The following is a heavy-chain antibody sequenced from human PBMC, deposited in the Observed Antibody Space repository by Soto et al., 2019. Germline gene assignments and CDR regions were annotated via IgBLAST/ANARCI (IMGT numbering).Heavy chain of an antibody. CDR2: IYYSGST. V-gene: IGHV4-30-4*01. Sequence: LSLTCTVSGGSISSGDYYWSWIRQPPGKGLEWIGYIYYSGSTYYNPSLKSRVTISVDTSKNQFSLKLSSVTAADTAVYYCARGSGYYYGMDVWGQGTTVTVSS. CDR3: ARGSGYYYGMDV. CDR1: GGSISSGDYY. J-gene: IGHJ6*02. D-gene: IGHD3-10*01.